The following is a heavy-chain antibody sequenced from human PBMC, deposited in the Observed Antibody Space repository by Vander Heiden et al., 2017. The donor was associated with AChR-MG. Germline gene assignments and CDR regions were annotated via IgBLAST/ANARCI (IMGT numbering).Heavy chain of an antibody. CDR2: ISGTGEGT. V-gene: IGHV3-23*01. CDR3: ARGGAKALVTSALRFDS. D-gene: IGHD6-13*01. CDR1: DVAFGDYA. Sequence: DEQLLESGGGLVQPGGSLRLSCAISDVAFGDYAMSWVRQARGKGLEWVSIISGTGEGTYYAESVQGRFTISRDTSNNTVFLQMNSLTAEDTAVYYCARGGAKALVTSALRFDSWGPGTQVTVSS. J-gene: IGHJ4*02.